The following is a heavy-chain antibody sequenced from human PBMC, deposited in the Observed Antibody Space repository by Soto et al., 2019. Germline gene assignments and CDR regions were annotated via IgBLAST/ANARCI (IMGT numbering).Heavy chain of an antibody. Sequence: GGSLRLSCAASGFTFSSYGMHWVHQAPGKGLEWVAVISYDGSNKYYADSVKGRFTISRDNSKNTLYLQMNSLRAEDTAVYYCAKSTYDSSGYYYYYYYYGMDVWGQGTTVTVSS. CDR1: GFTFSSYG. D-gene: IGHD3-22*01. V-gene: IGHV3-30*18. CDR3: AKSTYDSSGYYYYYYYYGMDV. J-gene: IGHJ6*02. CDR2: ISYDGSNK.